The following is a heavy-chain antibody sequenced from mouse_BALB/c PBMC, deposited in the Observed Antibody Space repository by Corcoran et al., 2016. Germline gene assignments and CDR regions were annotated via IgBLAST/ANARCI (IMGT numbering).Heavy chain of an antibody. Sequence: EVQLQQSGAELVKPGASVKLSCTASGFNIKDTYMHWVKQRPEQGLEWIGRIDPANGNTKYDPKFQGKATITADTSSNTAYLQLSSLTSEDTAVYYCANWDWYFDVWRAGTTVTVST. CDR2: IDPANGNT. V-gene: IGHV14-3*02. CDR1: GFNIKDTY. CDR3: ANWDWYFDV. J-gene: IGHJ1*01. D-gene: IGHD4-1*01.